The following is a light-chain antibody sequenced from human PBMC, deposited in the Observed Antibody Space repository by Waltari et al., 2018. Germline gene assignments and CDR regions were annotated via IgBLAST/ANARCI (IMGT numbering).Light chain of an antibody. V-gene: IGKV3-11*01. Sequence: EIVLTQSPATLSLSPGERATLSCRASPSVSSYLAWYQQKPGQAPRLLIYDASNRATGIPARFSGSGSGTDFTLTISSLETEDFAVYYCQQRTYWPLTFGGGTKVEI. CDR3: QQRTYWPLT. J-gene: IGKJ4*01. CDR1: PSVSSY. CDR2: DAS.